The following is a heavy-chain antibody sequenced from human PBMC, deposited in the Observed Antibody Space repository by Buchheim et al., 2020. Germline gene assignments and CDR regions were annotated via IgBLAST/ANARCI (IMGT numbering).Heavy chain of an antibody. D-gene: IGHD6-19*01. J-gene: IGHJ6*02. CDR1: GFTFSSYA. CDR2: ISYDGSNK. V-gene: IGHV3-30*14. CDR3: ARDIGAVAGKKGYYGMDV. Sequence: QVQLVESGGGVVQPGRSLRLSCAASGFTFSSYAMHWVRQAPGKGLEWVAVISYDGSNKYYADSVKGRFTISRDNSKNTLYLQMNSLRAEDTAAYYCARDIGAVAGKKGYYGMDVWGQGTT.